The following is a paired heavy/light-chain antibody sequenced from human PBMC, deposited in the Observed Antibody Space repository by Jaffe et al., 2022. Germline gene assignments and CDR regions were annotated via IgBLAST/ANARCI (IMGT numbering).Heavy chain of an antibody. CDR3: ARLGLYGSGSSTNSNWFDP. CDR2: IYHSGST. V-gene: IGHV4-38-2*01. Sequence: QVQLQESGPGLVKPSETLSLTCAVSGYSISSGYYWGWIRQPPGKGLEWIGSIYHSGSTYYNPSLKSRVTISVDTSKNQFSLKLSSVTAADTAVYYCARLGLYGSGSSTNSNWFDPWGQGTLVTVSS. CDR1: GYSISSGYY. D-gene: IGHD3-10*01. J-gene: IGHJ5*02.
Light chain of an antibody. Sequence: SYVLTQPPSVSVAPGQTARITCGGNNIGSKSVHWYQQKPGQAPVLVVYDDSDRPSGIPERFSGSNSGNTATLTISRVEAGDEADYYCQVWDSSSDHHVVFGGGTKLTVL. CDR1: NIGSKS. CDR2: DDS. CDR3: QVWDSSSDHHVV. V-gene: IGLV3-21*02. J-gene: IGLJ2*01.